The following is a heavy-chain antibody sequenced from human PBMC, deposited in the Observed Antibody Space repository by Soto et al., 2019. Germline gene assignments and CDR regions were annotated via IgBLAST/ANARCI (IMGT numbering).Heavy chain of an antibody. CDR3: ARGRAAAGTEGWFDP. CDR2: IHYSGST. J-gene: IGHJ5*02. CDR1: GGSFSGYY. D-gene: IGHD6-13*01. Sequence: PSETLSLTCAVYGGSFSGYYWSWIRQPPGKGLEWIGEIHYSGSTNYIPSLKSRVTMSVDTSKNQFSLKLSSVTAADTAVYFCARGRAAAGTEGWFDPWGQGTLVTVSS. V-gene: IGHV4-34*01.